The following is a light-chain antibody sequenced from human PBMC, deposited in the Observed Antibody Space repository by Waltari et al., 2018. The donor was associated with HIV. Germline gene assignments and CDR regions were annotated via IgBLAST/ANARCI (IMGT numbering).Light chain of an antibody. V-gene: IGLV1-44*01. CDR3: SAWDASLGAWM. CDR1: TSNIGTNN. Sequence: QSVLTQPPSASGTPGQRIIISCSGSTSNIGTNNVNWYQQLPGTTPRLLMHSTIQRPSGVPARFSGSRSGTSASLAISGRQSEDEADYYCSAWDASLGAWMFGGGTKLTVL. CDR2: STI. J-gene: IGLJ3*02.